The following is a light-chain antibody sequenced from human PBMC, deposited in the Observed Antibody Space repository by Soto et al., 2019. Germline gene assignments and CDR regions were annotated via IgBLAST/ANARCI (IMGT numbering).Light chain of an antibody. CDR2: DVS. CDR3: SLYTSSSTSV. Sequence: QSVLTQPASVSGSPGQSITISCTGTSSDVGGYNYVSWYQQHPGKAPKLMIYDVSNRPSGVSNRFSGSKSGNTASLTISGLQAEDEADYYCSLYTSSSTSVFGTGTKVTVL. CDR1: SSDVGGYNY. V-gene: IGLV2-14*01. J-gene: IGLJ1*01.